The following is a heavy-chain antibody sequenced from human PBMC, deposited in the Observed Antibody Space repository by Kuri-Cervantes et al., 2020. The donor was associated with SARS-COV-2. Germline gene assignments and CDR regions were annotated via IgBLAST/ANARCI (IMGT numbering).Heavy chain of an antibody. Sequence: ASVKVSCKASGYTFTSYYMHWVRQAPGQGLEWMGIINPSGGSTSYAQKFQGRVTMTRDTSTSTVYMELSSLRSDDTAVYYCATDIAAAGTWEYAFDIWGQGTMVTVSS. J-gene: IGHJ3*02. CDR1: GYTFTSYY. V-gene: IGHV1-46*01. CDR3: ATDIAAAGTWEYAFDI. CDR2: INPSGGST. D-gene: IGHD6-13*01.